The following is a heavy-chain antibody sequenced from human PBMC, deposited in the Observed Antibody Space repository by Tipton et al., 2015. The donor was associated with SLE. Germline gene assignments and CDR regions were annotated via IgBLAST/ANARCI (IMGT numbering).Heavy chain of an antibody. V-gene: IGHV3-53*04. CDR3: AKDRITTAFDAFDI. Sequence: SLRLSCAASGFTVSSNYMSWVRQAPGKGLEWVSVIYSGGSTYYADSVKGRFTISRHNSKNTLYLQMNSLRAEDTAVYYCAKDRITTAFDAFDIWGQGTMVTVSS. D-gene: IGHD3-16*01. CDR2: IYSGGST. J-gene: IGHJ3*02. CDR1: GFTVSSNY.